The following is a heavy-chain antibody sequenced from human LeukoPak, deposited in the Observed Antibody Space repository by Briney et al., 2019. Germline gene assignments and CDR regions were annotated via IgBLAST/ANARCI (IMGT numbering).Heavy chain of an antibody. D-gene: IGHD2-2*01. CDR3: ARDQRFYQLLFGGRRALGAFDI. V-gene: IGHV1-3*01. CDR2: INAGNGNT. J-gene: IGHJ3*02. Sequence: ASVKFSCKASGYTFTSYAMHWVRQAPGQRLEWMGWINAGNGNTKYSQKFQGRVTITRDTSASTAYMELSSLRSEDTAVYYCARDQRFYQLLFGGRRALGAFDIWGQGTMVTVSS. CDR1: GYTFTSYA.